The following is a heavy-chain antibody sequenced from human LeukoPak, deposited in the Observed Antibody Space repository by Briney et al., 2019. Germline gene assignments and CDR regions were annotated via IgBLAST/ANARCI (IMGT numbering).Heavy chain of an antibody. V-gene: IGHV4-59*08. CDR1: GGSLSSFY. CDR3: ARQTNWFDS. D-gene: IGHD2-8*01. J-gene: IGHJ5*01. CDR2: IHNSESTT. Sequence: SGTLSLTCTVSGGSLSSFYWSWVRQSPGKGLEWIGFIHNSESTTKDNPSLKSRVTISADTSKNQFSLRLTSVTAADTAVYYCARQTNWFDSWGQGTLVTVSS.